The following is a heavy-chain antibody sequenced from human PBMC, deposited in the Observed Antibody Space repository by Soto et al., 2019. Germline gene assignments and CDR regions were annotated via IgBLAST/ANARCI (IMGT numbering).Heavy chain of an antibody. CDR2: ISAGGDGT. V-gene: IGHV3-23*01. J-gene: IGHJ4*02. D-gene: IGHD7-27*01. CDR3: ARTFRRINWGGGIDY. CDR1: GLSFRGDA. Sequence: GLMRVSWAAAGLSFRGDARGGVRQAPGKGLDWVSSISAGGDGTYYADSVKGRFTISKDTSRNQVVLTLTNMDPVDTATYYCARTFRRINWGGGIDYWAPGILVTVSS.